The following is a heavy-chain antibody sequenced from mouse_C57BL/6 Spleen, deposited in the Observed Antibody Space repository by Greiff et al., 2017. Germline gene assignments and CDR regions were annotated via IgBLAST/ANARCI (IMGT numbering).Heavy chain of an antibody. CDR3: ASLNYDYAMDY. J-gene: IGHJ4*01. CDR2: IHPNSGST. CDR1: GYTFTSYW. V-gene: IGHV1-64*01. Sequence: QVQLKQPGAELVKPGASVKLSCKASGYTFTSYWMHWVKQRPGQGLEWIGMIHPNSGSTNYNEKFKSKATLTVDKSSSTAYMQLSSLTSEDSAVYYCASLNYDYAMDYWGQGTSVTVSS. D-gene: IGHD2-1*01.